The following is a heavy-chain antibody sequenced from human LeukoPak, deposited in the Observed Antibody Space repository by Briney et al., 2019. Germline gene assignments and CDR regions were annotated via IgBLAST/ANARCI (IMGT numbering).Heavy chain of an antibody. CDR1: GGSISSYY. CDR2: IYYSGST. V-gene: IGHV4-59*01. Sequence: PSETLSLTCTDSGGSISSYYWSWIRQPPGKGLEWIGYIYYSGSTNYNPSLKSRVTISVDTSKNQFSLKLSSVTAADTAVYYCARDLGYYYGMDVWGQGTTVTVSS. J-gene: IGHJ6*02. CDR3: ARDLGYYYGMDV.